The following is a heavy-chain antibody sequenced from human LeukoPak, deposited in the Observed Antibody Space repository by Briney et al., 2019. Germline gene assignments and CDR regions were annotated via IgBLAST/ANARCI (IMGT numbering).Heavy chain of an antibody. Sequence: GGSLRLSCAASGFSFRTYWMQWVRQTPEKGLVWVSRINSDGSSTNYADSVKGRFIVSRDNAKNTLYLQMNSLRAEDTSVYYCARGYGYSSSWPYYFDYWGQGALVTVSS. J-gene: IGHJ4*02. CDR3: ARGYGYSSSWPYYFDY. D-gene: IGHD6-13*01. CDR1: GFSFRTYW. V-gene: IGHV3-74*01. CDR2: INSDGSST.